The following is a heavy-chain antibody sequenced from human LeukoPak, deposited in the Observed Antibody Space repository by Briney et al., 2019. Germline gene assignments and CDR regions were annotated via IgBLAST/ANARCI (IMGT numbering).Heavy chain of an antibody. Sequence: GGSLRLSCAASGLTFSKYSMTWVRQAPGKGLEWVSFIDTSSSTMYYTDSVKGRFTISRDNAKNSLYLQMNSLKVEDTARYYCARQYYSDNNRGMDVWGQGTTVTVSS. CDR1: GLTFSKYS. V-gene: IGHV3-48*04. J-gene: IGHJ6*02. CDR2: IDTSSSTM. CDR3: ARQYYSDNNRGMDV. D-gene: IGHD3-22*01.